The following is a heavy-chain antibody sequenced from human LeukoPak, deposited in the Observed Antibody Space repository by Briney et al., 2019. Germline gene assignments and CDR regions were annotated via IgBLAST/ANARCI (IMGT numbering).Heavy chain of an antibody. D-gene: IGHD2-15*01. CDR2: IYTSGST. J-gene: IGHJ5*02. CDR3: ARGNYCSGGSCYSDWFDP. CDR1: GGSISSGSYY. Sequence: SETLSLTCTVSGGSISSGSYYWSWIRQPAGKGLEWIGRIYTSGSTNYNPSLKSRVTMSVDTSKNQFSLKLSSVTAADTAVYYCARGNYCSGGSCYSDWFDPWGQGTLVTVSS. V-gene: IGHV4-61*02.